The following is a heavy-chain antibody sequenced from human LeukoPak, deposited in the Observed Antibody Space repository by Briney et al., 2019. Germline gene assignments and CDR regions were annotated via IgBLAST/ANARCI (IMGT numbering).Heavy chain of an antibody. V-gene: IGHV1-2*02. J-gene: IGHJ4*02. D-gene: IGHD6-19*01. CDR2: INTNSGGT. Sequence: ASVKVSCKASGYTFTGYYMHWVRQAPGQGLEWMGRINTNSGGTNYAQKFQGRVTMTRGTSISTAYMELSSLRSDDTAVYYCARAWEAVAGTWLLVYWGQGTLVTVSS. CDR1: GYTFTGYY. CDR3: ARAWEAVAGTWLLVY.